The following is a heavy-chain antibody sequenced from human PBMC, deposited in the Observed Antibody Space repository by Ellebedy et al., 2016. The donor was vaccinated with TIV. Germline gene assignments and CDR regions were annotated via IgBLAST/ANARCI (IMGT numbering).Heavy chain of an antibody. J-gene: IGHJ3*02. CDR2: IDNSGST. V-gene: IGHV4-39*01. Sequence: PSETLSLTCTVSGDSISRSTYYWGWIRQPPGKGLEWMGSIDNSGSTRHNPSLKSRVTLSVDTSRNQFSLKLTSVPAADTAVYYCARRDAFDIWGQGTMVIVSS. CDR3: ARRDAFDI. CDR1: GDSISRSTYY.